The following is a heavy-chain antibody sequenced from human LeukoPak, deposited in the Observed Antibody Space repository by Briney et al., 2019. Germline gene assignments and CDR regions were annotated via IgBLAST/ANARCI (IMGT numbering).Heavy chain of an antibody. Sequence: GASVKVSCKASGYTFTTYAMHWVRQAPGQRLEWMGWINAGNGNTKYSQKFQGRVTITRDTSASTAYMELSSLRSEDTAVYYCARAETRATYYYDSGGHHLFDYWGQGTLVTASS. CDR1: GYTFTTYA. V-gene: IGHV1-3*01. J-gene: IGHJ4*02. D-gene: IGHD3-22*01. CDR3: ARAETRATYYYDSGGHHLFDY. CDR2: INAGNGNT.